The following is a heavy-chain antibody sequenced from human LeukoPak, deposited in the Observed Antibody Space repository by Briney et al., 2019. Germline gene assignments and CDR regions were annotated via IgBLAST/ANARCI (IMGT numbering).Heavy chain of an antibody. V-gene: IGHV4-30-4*08. CDR1: GGSISSGDYY. CDR2: IYYSGST. Sequence: SQTLSLTCTVSGGSISSGDYYWSWIRQPPGKGLEWIGYIYYSGSTYYNPSLKSRVTISVDTSKNQFSLKLSSVTAADTAVYYCARRVSAFFYGMDVWGQGTTVTVSS. J-gene: IGHJ6*02. CDR3: ARRVSAFFYGMDV. D-gene: IGHD2-21*01.